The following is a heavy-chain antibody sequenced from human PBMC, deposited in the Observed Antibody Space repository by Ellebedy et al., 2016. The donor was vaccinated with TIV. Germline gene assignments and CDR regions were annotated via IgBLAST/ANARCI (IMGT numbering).Heavy chain of an antibody. D-gene: IGHD3-3*01. CDR2: IYHSGST. Sequence: SETLSLTCTVSGGSISSNYWSWIRQPPGKGLEWIGYIYHSGSTNYNPSLKSRVTISVDTSKNRFSLKLSSVTAADTAVYYCARPSLEWPYYYMDVWGQGTTVTVSS. CDR1: GGSISSNY. V-gene: IGHV4-59*08. J-gene: IGHJ6*02. CDR3: ARPSLEWPYYYMDV.